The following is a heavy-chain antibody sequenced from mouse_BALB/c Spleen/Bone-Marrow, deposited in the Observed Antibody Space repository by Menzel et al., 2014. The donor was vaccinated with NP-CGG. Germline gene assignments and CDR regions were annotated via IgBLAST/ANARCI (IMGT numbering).Heavy chain of an antibody. CDR2: ISSGSSTI. CDR3: ARDEDYAMDY. J-gene: IGHJ4*01. Sequence: EVKVEESGGGLVQPGGSRKLSCAASGFTFXSFGMHWVRQAPEKGPEWVAYISSGSSTIYYADTVKGRFTISRDNPKNTLFLQMTSLRSEDTAMYYCARDEDYAMDYWGQGTSVTVSS. V-gene: IGHV5-17*02. CDR1: GFTFXSFG.